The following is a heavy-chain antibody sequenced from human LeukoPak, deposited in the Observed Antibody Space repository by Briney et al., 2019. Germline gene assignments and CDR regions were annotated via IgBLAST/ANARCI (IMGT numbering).Heavy chain of an antibody. CDR3: ARDLPLEKYYGSGTYSYYFDS. D-gene: IGHD3-10*01. Sequence: GGSLRLSCAASGFTFSTYNMNWVRQAPGKGLEWVSSIGNSSYIYYADSVKGRFTISRDNAKNSLYLQLNSLRDEDTAVYYCARDLPLEKYYGSGTYSYYFDSWGQGALVTVSS. CDR1: GFTFSTYN. CDR2: IGNSSYI. J-gene: IGHJ4*02. V-gene: IGHV3-21*01.